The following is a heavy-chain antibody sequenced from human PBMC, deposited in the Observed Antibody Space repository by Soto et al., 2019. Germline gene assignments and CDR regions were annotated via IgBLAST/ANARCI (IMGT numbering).Heavy chain of an antibody. V-gene: IGHV4-59*08. CDR1: GDSISSHF. Sequence: VQLQESGPGLVKPSETLSLTCIVTGDSISSHFWTWIRQSPGKGLEWIGYISDSGNTNYNPSLKSRVTISLDVSKNQFPLNLRSVTAADTAVYYCVRVLSGYSYGPFDSWGQGSLVTVSS. J-gene: IGHJ4*02. CDR3: VRVLSGYSYGPFDS. CDR2: ISDSGNT. D-gene: IGHD5-12*01.